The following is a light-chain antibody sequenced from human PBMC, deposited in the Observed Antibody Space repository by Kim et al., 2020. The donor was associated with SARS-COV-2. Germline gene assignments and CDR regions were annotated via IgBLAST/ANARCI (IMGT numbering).Light chain of an antibody. Sequence: SPGERATLSCRASQSVSSYLAWYQQNPGQAPRLLIYDASNRATGIPARFSGSGSGTDFTLTISSLEPEDFAVYYCQQRSNWPPRGSFGQGTKLEI. CDR3: QQRSNWPPRGS. CDR2: DAS. J-gene: IGKJ2*03. V-gene: IGKV3-11*01. CDR1: QSVSSY.